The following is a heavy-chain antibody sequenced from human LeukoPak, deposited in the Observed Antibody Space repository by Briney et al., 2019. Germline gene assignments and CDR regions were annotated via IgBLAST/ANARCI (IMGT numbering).Heavy chain of an antibody. Sequence: SETLSLTCTVSGGSISSSSYYWGWMRQPPGKGLEYIGTIYYSGSTYYNPSLKSRVTISVDTSKNQFSLKLRSVTAADTAVYYCTSGGMVSGDYWGHGTLVTVSS. CDR3: TSGGMVSGDY. CDR2: IYYSGST. CDR1: GGSISSSSYY. J-gene: IGHJ4*01. V-gene: IGHV4-39*01. D-gene: IGHD2-8*01.